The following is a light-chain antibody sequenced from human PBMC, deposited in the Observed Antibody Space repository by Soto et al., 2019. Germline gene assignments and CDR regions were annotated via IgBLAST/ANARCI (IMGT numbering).Light chain of an antibody. CDR1: QTVSRSY. J-gene: IGKJ4*01. CDR3: KHFDSSPT. CDR2: GAS. Sequence: IVLTQSPGTLSLSPGESATLSCRASQTVSRSYFVWYQQKPGQAPTLLIYGASARAPGIPDRFSGTGSGTEDTRTISRLEPEDCAVYFCKHFDSSPTFGVGTKVEIK. V-gene: IGKV3-20*01.